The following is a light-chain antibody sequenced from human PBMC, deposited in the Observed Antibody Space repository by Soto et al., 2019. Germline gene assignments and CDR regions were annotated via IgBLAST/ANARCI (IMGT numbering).Light chain of an antibody. Sequence: EIVLTQSPGTLSLSPGERATLSCRVSQRISSSYLAWYQQKHGQAPRLLMYGASSRATDIPDRFSGSGSGTDFTLTISGLEPEDSAVYYCQQYGSSPRTFGQGTKVEIK. V-gene: IGKV3-20*01. J-gene: IGKJ2*01. CDR2: GAS. CDR1: QRISSSY. CDR3: QQYGSSPRT.